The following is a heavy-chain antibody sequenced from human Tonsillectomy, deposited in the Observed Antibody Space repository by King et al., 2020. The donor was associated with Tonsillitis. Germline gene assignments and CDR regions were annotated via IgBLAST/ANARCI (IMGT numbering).Heavy chain of an antibody. J-gene: IGHJ4*02. D-gene: IGHD3-22*01. CDR2: ISWNSGSI. CDR1: GFTFDDSA. Sequence: VQLVESGGGLVQPGRSLRLSCAASGFTFDDSAMHWVRQAPGKGLEWVSTISWNSGSIGYADSVKGRFTISRDNAKNSLYLQMNSLRAEDTALYYCAKDMGETSGYYGFDYWGQGTLVTVSS. V-gene: IGHV3-9*01. CDR3: AKDMGETSGYYGFDY.